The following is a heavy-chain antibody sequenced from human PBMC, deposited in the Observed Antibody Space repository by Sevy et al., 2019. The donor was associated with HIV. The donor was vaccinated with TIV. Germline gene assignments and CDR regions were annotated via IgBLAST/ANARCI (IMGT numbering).Heavy chain of an antibody. D-gene: IGHD5-12*01. J-gene: IGHJ3*02. CDR1: GGTFSSYA. CDR2: IIPIFGTA. V-gene: IGHV1-69*13. Sequence: ASVKVSCKASGGTFSSYAISWVRQAPGQGLEWMGGIIPIFGTANYAQKFQGRVTITADESTSTAYMELSSLRSEDTAVYYCARGLRGGYDPDDAFVIWGQGTMVTVSS. CDR3: ARGLRGGYDPDDAFVI.